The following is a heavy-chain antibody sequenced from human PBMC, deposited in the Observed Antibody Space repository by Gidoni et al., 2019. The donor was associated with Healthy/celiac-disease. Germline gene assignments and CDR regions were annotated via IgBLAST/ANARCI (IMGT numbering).Heavy chain of an antibody. V-gene: IGHV4-38-2*01. CDR1: GYSISSGYY. J-gene: IGHJ4*02. CDR3: ARILINWNYGDSFDY. CDR2: IYHSGST. Sequence: QVQLQESGPGLVKPSETLSLTCAVSGYSISSGYYWGWIRKPPVKGMEWIWSIYHSGSTYYNPSLKSRVTISVDTSKNQFSLKLSSVTAADTDVYYCARILINWNYGDSFDYWGQGTLVTVSS. D-gene: IGHD1-7*01.